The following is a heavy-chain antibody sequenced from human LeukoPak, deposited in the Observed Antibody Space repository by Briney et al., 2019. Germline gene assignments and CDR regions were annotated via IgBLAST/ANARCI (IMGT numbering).Heavy chain of an antibody. CDR2: ISGSGGST. V-gene: IGHV3-23*01. D-gene: IGHD5-18*01. CDR3: AKVGQLWLFQPFDY. CDR1: GFTFSSYA. Sequence: GGSLRLSCAASGFTFSSYAVSWVRQAPGKGLEWVSAISGSGGSTYYADSVKGRFTISRDNSKNTLYLQMNSLRAEDTAVYYCAKVGQLWLFQPFDYWGQGTLVTVSS. J-gene: IGHJ4*02.